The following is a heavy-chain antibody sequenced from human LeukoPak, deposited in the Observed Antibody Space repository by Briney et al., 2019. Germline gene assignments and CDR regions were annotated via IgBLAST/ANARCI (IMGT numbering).Heavy chain of an antibody. CDR2: ITHSGST. CDR3: AGIVVVVPSTVQDY. Sequence: PSETLSLTCAVYGGSLSGYYWSWIRQPPGKGLEWIGEITHSGSTKYNPSLKSRVTISVDTSKNQFSLKLSSVTAADTAVYYCAGIVVVVPSTVQDYWGQGTLVTVSS. J-gene: IGHJ4*02. CDR1: GGSLSGYY. D-gene: IGHD2-15*01. V-gene: IGHV4-34*01.